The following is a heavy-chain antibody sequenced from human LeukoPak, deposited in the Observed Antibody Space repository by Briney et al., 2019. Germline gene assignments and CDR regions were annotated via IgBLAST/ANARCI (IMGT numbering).Heavy chain of an antibody. V-gene: IGHV3-23*01. CDR3: ARGRPDIVVVPAAFDY. Sequence: GGSLRLSCAASGFTFSSYAMTWVRQAPGKGLEWVSSISNSYAYTWYANSVRGRVTISRDNTKNTVFLQMDSLRAEDTAVYYCARGRPDIVVVPAAFDYWGQGTLVTVSS. J-gene: IGHJ4*02. D-gene: IGHD2-2*01. CDR1: GFTFSSYA. CDR2: ISNSYAYT.